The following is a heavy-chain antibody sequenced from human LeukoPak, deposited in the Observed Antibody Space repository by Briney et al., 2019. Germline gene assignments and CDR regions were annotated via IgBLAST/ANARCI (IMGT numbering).Heavy chain of an antibody. CDR2: ISWNSANI. Sequence: GGSLRLSCAASGFTFDDFAMHWVRLLPGKGLEWVSAISWNSANIGYADSVKGRFTISRDNTKNSLFLQMNSLKLEDTALYYCAKSWTAAAGTHSHFHIGGQGTLVTVSS. J-gene: IGHJ4*02. CDR3: AKSWTAAAGTHSHFHI. D-gene: IGHD6-13*01. V-gene: IGHV3-9*01. CDR1: GFTFDDFA.